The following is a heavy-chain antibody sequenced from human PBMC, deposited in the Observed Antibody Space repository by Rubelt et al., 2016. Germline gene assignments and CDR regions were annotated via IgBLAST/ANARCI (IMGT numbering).Heavy chain of an antibody. V-gene: IGHV1-18*01. D-gene: IGHD2-8*01. J-gene: IGHJ4*02. CDR3: ARAQRIRLLMVYAPTFDY. CDR1: GYTFTTYG. Sequence: QVQLVQSGAEVKKPGASVKVSCKASGYTFTTYGISWVRQAPGQGLEWMGWIRTSNGNTNYAQKLQRRVTMTTDTSTSTAYMELRSLRSDDTAMYFCARAQRIRLLMVYAPTFDYWGQGTLVTVSS. CDR2: IRTSNGNT.